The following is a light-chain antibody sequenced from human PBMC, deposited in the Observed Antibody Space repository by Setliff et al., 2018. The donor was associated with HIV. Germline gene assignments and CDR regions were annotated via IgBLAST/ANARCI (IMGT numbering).Light chain of an antibody. J-gene: IGLJ1*01. CDR2: GVN. CDR3: SSYSSTLWV. CDR1: STDIGGYNF. V-gene: IGLV2-14*01. Sequence: QSALTQPASVSGSPGQSITISCTGTSTDIGGYNFVSWYQQHPGKAPKVMIYGVNNRPSGVSYRFSGFKSGNTASLTISGLQAEDEADYYCSSYSSTLWVFGTGTKVTVL.